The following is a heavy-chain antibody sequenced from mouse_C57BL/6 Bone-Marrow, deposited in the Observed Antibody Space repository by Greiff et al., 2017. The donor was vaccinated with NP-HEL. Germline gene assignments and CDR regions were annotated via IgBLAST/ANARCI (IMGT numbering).Heavy chain of an antibody. CDR3: ARYGDLDC. J-gene: IGHJ2*01. CDR2: IYPGSGNT. V-gene: IGHV1-76*01. D-gene: IGHD1-1*01. CDR1: GYTFTDYY. Sequence: VQLQQSGAELVRPGASVKLSCKASGYTFTDYYINWVKQRPGQGLEWIARIYPGSGNTYYNEKFKGKATLTAEKSSSTAYMQLSSLTSEDSAVYFCARYGDLDCWGQGTTLTVSS.